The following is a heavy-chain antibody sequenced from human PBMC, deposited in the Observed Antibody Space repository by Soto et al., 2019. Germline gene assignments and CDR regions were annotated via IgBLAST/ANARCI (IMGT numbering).Heavy chain of an antibody. J-gene: IGHJ4*02. CDR3: ARGGTPIDS. CDR2: ISAYNGNT. CDR1: GYTFTNFG. Sequence: QVQLVQSGAEVKKPGASVKVSCKASGYTFTNFGISWVRQAPGQGLGWMGWISAYNGNTNYAQNFQGRVTMTTDTSTSRAYMGLRSLRSDGTVVDSCARGGTPIDSWGQGTLVTVSS. D-gene: IGHD3-16*01. V-gene: IGHV1-18*01.